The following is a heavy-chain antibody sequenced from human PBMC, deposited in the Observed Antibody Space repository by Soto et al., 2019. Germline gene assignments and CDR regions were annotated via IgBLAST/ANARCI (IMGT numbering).Heavy chain of an antibody. CDR3: ARDFHSSSWYN. D-gene: IGHD6-13*01. Sequence: PGGSLRLSCAASGFTFSSYSMNWVRQAPGKGLEWVSSISSSSYIYYADSVKGRFTISRDNAKNSLYLQMNSLRAEDTAVYYCARDFHSSSWYNWGQGTLVTVSS. J-gene: IGHJ4*02. CDR2: ISSSSYI. CDR1: GFTFSSYS. V-gene: IGHV3-21*01.